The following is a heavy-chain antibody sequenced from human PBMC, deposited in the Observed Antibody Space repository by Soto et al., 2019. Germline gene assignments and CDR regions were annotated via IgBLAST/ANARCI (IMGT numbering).Heavy chain of an antibody. CDR3: AKESRSSAVTATRVYGMDV. D-gene: IGHD2-21*02. CDR2: ISHDGTNK. CDR1: AFTFSSYG. J-gene: IGHJ6*02. Sequence: QVQLVESGGGVVQPGRSLRLSCTASAFTFSSYGMHWVRQAPGKGLEWVAAISHDGTNKYYGDSVRGRFTISRDNSKNNLYLEMNTVRDEDTAVYYCAKESRSSAVTATRVYGMDVWGQGTTVTVSS. V-gene: IGHV3-30*18.